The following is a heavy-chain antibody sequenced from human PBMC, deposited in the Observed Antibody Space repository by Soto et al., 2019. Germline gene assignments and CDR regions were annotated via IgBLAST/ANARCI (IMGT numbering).Heavy chain of an antibody. CDR2: IYYSGST. CDR3: ARHQMAVTTEFDY. Sequence: SXTLSLACTVSGGSMSSYYWSWVRQPPGKGLEWIVYIYYSGSTNYNPSLKSRVTISVDTSKNQFSLKLSSVTAADTAVYYCARHQMAVTTEFDYWGQGTLVTVSS. CDR1: GGSMSSYY. V-gene: IGHV4-59*08. J-gene: IGHJ4*02. D-gene: IGHD2-21*02.